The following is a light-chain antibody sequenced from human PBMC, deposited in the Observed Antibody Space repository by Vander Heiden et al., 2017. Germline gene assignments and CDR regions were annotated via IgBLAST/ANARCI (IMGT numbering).Light chain of an antibody. J-gene: IGLJ2*01. V-gene: IGLV2-14*03. CDR2: DVS. Sequence: QSALTQPASVSGSPGQSITISCPGPSSDVGGYNYVSWSQHPPGKAPKVMIYDVSNRPSGVSNRFSGSKSGNTASLTISGLQAEDEADYYCTSYTSRTTWVFGGGTKLTVL. CDR1: SSDVGGYNY. CDR3: TSYTSRTTWV.